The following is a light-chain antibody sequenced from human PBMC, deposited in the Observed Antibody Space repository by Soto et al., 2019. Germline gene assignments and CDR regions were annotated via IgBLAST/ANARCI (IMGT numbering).Light chain of an antibody. Sequence: EIVLTQSPGTLSLSPGERATLSCRASQSVSSSYLAWYQQKPGQAPRLIIYGASSRATGIPDSFSGSGSGTDFTLTISSLQPDDVTTYYCQHYNSYSEALGQGTKVDIK. J-gene: IGKJ1*01. CDR2: GAS. V-gene: IGKV3-20*01. CDR1: QSVSSSY. CDR3: QHYNSYSEA.